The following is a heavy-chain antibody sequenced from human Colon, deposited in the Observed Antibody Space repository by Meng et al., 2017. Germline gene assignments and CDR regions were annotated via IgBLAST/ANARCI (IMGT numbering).Heavy chain of an antibody. CDR3: ARDKVVGATKFDY. D-gene: IGHD1-26*01. CDR1: GFNFNMYW. Sequence: GASLKISCAASGFNFNMYWLSWVRQAPGKGLEWVTNIKQDGSETYYVDSVKGRFTISRDNAKKSLYLQMNNLRAEDTAVYYCARDKVVGATKFDYWGPGILVTVSS. CDR2: IKQDGSET. V-gene: IGHV3-7*01. J-gene: IGHJ4*02.